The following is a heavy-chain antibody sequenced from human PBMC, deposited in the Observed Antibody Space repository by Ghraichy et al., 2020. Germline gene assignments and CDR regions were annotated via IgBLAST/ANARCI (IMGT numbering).Heavy chain of an antibody. Sequence: LSLTCAASGFSFSNYAMSWVRQAPGKGLEWVSAISGSGDTTHYAHSVKGRLTISRDNFKNTVYLQMNSLRAEDTAVYYCVIFSSGWSYAFDIWGQGTMVAVSS. V-gene: IGHV3-23*01. CDR1: GFSFSNYA. J-gene: IGHJ3*02. D-gene: IGHD6-19*01. CDR3: VIFSSGWSYAFDI. CDR2: ISGSGDTT.